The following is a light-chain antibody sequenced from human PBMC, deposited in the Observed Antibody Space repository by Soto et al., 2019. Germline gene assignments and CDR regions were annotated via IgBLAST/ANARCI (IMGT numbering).Light chain of an antibody. CDR1: ESVSIY. V-gene: IGKV3-20*01. CDR3: QQYDTSPPLT. CDR2: GAS. J-gene: IGKJ4*01. Sequence: ETVLTQSPATLSLSPGERATVSCRANESVSIYLAWYQQKPGQAPRLLIYGASSRATGTPDRFSGSGSGTDFTLTISRLEPEDFAVYYCQQYDTSPPLTFGGGTKVDIK.